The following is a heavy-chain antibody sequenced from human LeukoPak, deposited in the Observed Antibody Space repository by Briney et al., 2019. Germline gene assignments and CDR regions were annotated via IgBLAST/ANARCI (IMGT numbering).Heavy chain of an antibody. J-gene: IGHJ3*02. CDR2: ISWNSGSI. D-gene: IGHD1-26*01. V-gene: IGHV3-9*03. Sequence: GGSLRLSCAASGFTFDDYAMHWVRQAPGKGLEWVSGISWNSGSIGYADSVKGRFTISRDNAKNFLYLQVNSLRAEDMALYYCAKTPSGSYADAFDIWGQGTNVTVSS. CDR1: GFTFDDYA. CDR3: AKTPSGSYADAFDI.